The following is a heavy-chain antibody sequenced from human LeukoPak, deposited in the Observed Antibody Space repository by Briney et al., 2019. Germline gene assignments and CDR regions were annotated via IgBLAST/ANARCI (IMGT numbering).Heavy chain of an antibody. CDR3: ASPGVVTKVKRGWFDP. D-gene: IGHD3-3*01. V-gene: IGHV4-59*12. CDR2: IYYSGST. J-gene: IGHJ5*02. CDR1: GGSISSYY. Sequence: SETLSLTCTVSGGSISSYYWSWIRQPPGKGLEWIGYIYYSGSTNYNPSLKSRVTISVDTSKNQFSLKLSSVTAADTAVYYCASPGVVTKVKRGWFDPWGQGTLVTVSS.